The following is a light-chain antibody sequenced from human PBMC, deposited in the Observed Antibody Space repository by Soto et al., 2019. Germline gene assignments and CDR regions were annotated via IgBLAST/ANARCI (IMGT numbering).Light chain of an antibody. CDR1: QSISSSY. CDR2: GAS. V-gene: IGKV3-20*01. J-gene: IGKJ1*01. Sequence: EVVLTQSPGTLSLSPGERATLSCSASQSISSSYLAWYQQKPGQAPRLLIYGASSRAAGIPARFSASGTGTDFTLTISDVQPEDFAVYYCHQRQSWPRTFGQGTKVDIK. CDR3: HQRQSWPRT.